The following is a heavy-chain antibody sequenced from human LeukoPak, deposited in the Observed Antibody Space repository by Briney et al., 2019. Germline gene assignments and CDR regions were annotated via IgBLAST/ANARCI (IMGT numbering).Heavy chain of an antibody. D-gene: IGHD4-23*01. J-gene: IGHJ1*01. V-gene: IGHV4-59*12. CDR3: ARATYGGYAEYFQH. Sequence: KPSETLSLTCTVSGGSISGYYWSWIRQPPGKGLEWIGYIYYSGSTNYNPSLKTRVTTSLDRSKNQFSLKLSSVTAADTAVYYCARATYGGYAEYFQHWGQGTLVTVSS. CDR2: IYYSGST. CDR1: GGSISGYY.